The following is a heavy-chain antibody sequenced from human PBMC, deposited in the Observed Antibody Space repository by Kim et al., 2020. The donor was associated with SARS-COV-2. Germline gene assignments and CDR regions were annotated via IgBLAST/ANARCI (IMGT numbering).Heavy chain of an antibody. J-gene: IGHJ6*02. CDR2: IYTGATT. CDR1: GFIVSNTY. CDR3: ARLGPVTANYYYGMDV. Sequence: GGSLRLSCAPSGFIVSNTYLSWVSQAPGKGLEWVSVIYTGATTYYADSVKGRFTISRDNSRNTVYLQMNSLRADETAVYYCARLGPVTANYYYGMDVWGQATTVTVSS. D-gene: IGHD2-21*02. V-gene: IGHV3-53*01.